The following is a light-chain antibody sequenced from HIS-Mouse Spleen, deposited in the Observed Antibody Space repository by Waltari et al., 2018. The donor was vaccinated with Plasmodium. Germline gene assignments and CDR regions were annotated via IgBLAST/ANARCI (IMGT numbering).Light chain of an antibody. CDR1: QRVSSY. J-gene: IGKJ4*01. Sequence: EIVLTQSPATLSLSPGARATLSCRASQRVSSYLTWYQQKPGQAPRLLIYDAYNRATGIPARCSGSGSGTDFTLTISSLEPEDFAVYCCQQRSNWPLTFGGGTKVEIK. V-gene: IGKV3-11*01. CDR3: QQRSNWPLT. CDR2: DAY.